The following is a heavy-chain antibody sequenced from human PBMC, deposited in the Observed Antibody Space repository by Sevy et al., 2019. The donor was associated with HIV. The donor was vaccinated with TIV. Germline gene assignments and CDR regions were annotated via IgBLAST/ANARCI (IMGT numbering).Heavy chain of an antibody. CDR1: GFTFSSYW. V-gene: IGHV3-74*01. CDR3: AKVRADIVVVPAAIGSYGMDV. CDR2: INSDGSST. Sequence: GESLKISCAASGFTFSSYWMHWVRQAPGKGLVWVSRINSDGSSTSYADSVKGRFTISRDNSKNTLYLQMNSLRAEDTAVYYCAKVRADIVVVPAAIGSYGMDVWGQGTTVTVSS. D-gene: IGHD2-2*01. J-gene: IGHJ6*02.